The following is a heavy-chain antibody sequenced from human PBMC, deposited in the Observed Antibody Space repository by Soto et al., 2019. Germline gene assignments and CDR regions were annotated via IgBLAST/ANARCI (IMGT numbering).Heavy chain of an antibody. D-gene: IGHD2-15*01. CDR3: ARRDCSGGTCYNGMDV. J-gene: IGHJ6*02. V-gene: IGHV5-51*01. CDR1: GYSCTSYW. Sequence: GESLKISCKGSGYSCTSYWISLVRQMPGKGLEWMGRIDPSDSDTRYSPSFQGQVTISADKSISTAYLQWSSLKASDTAMYYCARRDCSGGTCYNGMDVWGQGTTVTVSS. CDR2: IDPSDSDT.